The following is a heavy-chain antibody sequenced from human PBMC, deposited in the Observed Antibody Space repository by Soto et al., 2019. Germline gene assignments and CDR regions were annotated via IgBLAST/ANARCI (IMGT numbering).Heavy chain of an antibody. CDR3: GRGLVPAAIVGCWFAP. J-gene: IGHJ5*02. CDR2: IIPIFGTA. Sequence: QVQLVQSGDEVKKPGSSVKVSCKASGGTFSSYAISWVRQAPGQGLEWMGGIIPIFGTANYAQKFQGRVTITADESTRTAYMGLSSLRSEDTAVYYCGRGLVPAAIVGCWFAPGGQGTLVTVSS. D-gene: IGHD2-2*01. CDR1: GGTFSSYA. V-gene: IGHV1-69*01.